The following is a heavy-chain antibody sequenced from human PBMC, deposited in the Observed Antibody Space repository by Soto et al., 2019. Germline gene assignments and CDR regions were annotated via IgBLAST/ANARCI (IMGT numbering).Heavy chain of an antibody. CDR3: ARDGFYCSSTSCAPSQDLLDY. D-gene: IGHD2-2*01. V-gene: IGHV1-46*03. CDR2: INPSGGST. Sequence: ASVKLSCKASGYTFTSYYMHWVRQAPEQGLEWMGIINPSGGSTSYAQKFQGRVTMTRDTSTSTVYMELSSLRSEDTAVYYCARDGFYCSSTSCAPSQDLLDYWGQGTLVTVPQ. J-gene: IGHJ4*02. CDR1: GYTFTSYY.